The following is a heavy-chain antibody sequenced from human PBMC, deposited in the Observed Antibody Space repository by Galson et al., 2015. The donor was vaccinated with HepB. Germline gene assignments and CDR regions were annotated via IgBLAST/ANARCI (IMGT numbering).Heavy chain of an antibody. CDR2: ISSSSTYT. J-gene: IGHJ4*02. Sequence: GKGLEWASYISSSSTYTNYADSVKGRFTISRDNAKKSLYLQINSLRAEDTAVYYCARVADADYGDHSHFDYWGQGTLVTVSS. D-gene: IGHD4-17*01. V-gene: IGHV3-11*06. CDR3: ARVADADYGDHSHFDY.